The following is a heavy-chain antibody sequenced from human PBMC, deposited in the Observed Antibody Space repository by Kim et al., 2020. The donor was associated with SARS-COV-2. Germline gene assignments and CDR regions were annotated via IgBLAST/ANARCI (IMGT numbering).Heavy chain of an antibody. CDR3: AKEYRGMDV. D-gene: IGHD3-16*02. Sequence: GGSLRLSCVASGFKFGSYGMSWFRQAPGKGLEWVSGISGSGGRTYYTDSARGRFTISRDNSKNTLYLQMNSPRAADTAVYYCAKEYRGMDVWGEGTTVTVSS. V-gene: IGHV3-23*01. CDR2: ISGSGGRT. CDR1: GFKFGSYG. J-gene: IGHJ6*03.